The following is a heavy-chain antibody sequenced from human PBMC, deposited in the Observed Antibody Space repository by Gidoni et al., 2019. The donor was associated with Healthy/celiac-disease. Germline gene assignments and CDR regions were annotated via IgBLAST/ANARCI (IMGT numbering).Heavy chain of an antibody. Sequence: QVTLKESGPVLVKPTETLTLTCTVSGFSLSTARMGVSWIRQPPGKALEWLAHIFSNDEKSYSTSLKSRLTISKDTSKSQVVLTMTNMDPVDTATYYCARTLYYYDSSGYAHYFDYWGQGTLVTVSS. CDR2: IFSNDEK. D-gene: IGHD3-22*01. V-gene: IGHV2-26*01. CDR1: GFSLSTARMG. J-gene: IGHJ4*02. CDR3: ARTLYYYDSSGYAHYFDY.